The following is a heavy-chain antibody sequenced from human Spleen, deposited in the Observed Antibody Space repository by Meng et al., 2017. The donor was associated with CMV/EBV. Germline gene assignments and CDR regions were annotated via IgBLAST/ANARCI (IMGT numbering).Heavy chain of an antibody. D-gene: IGHD4-17*01. J-gene: IGHJ4*02. Sequence: CKASGYNLSIYGIAWVRQSPGQGLEWVGWVSAENGDTDYGQKFQGRVTVTADTFTNTAYMEIRSLRSDDSAMYYCARAGAAVTTNFDFWGQGTLVTVSS. CDR1: GYNLSIYG. CDR2: VSAENGDT. V-gene: IGHV1-18*01. CDR3: ARAGAAVTTNFDF.